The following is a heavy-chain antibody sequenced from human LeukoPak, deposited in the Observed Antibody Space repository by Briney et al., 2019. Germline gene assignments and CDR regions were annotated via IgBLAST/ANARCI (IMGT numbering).Heavy chain of an antibody. V-gene: IGHV3-74*01. CDR3: ARDADSSGYYTDAFDI. CDR2: IKTDGSTT. Sequence: PGGSLRLSCAASGFTFSSYWMHWVRQAPGKGLVWVSRIKTDGSTTGYADSVKGRFTISRDNAKNTLYLQMNSLRAEDTAVYYCARDADSSGYYTDAFDIWGQGTMVTVSS. D-gene: IGHD3-22*01. J-gene: IGHJ3*02. CDR1: GFTFSSYW.